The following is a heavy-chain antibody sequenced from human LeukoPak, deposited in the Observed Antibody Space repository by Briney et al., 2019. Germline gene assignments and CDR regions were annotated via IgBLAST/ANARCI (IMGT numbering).Heavy chain of an antibody. Sequence: SETLSLTCTVSGGSIRSYYWSWIRQPPGKGLEWIGYIYYSGSTNYNPSLKSRVTISVDTSKNQFSLKLSSVTAADTAVYYCAREGYCSGGSCYLGYWGQGTLVTVSS. CDR1: GGSIRSYY. V-gene: IGHV4-59*01. CDR2: IYYSGST. CDR3: AREGYCSGGSCYLGY. J-gene: IGHJ4*02. D-gene: IGHD2-15*01.